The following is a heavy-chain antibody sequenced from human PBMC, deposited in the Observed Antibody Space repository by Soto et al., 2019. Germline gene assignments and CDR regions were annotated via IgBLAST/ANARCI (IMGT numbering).Heavy chain of an antibody. CDR1: GFTFSSYA. CDR2: ISGSGGST. Sequence: EVQLLESGGGLVQPGGSPRLSCAASGFTFSSYAMSWVRQAPGKGLEWVSDISGSGGSTYYADSVKGRFTISRDNSENTVYLQMNSLRAEDTAVYYCAKGSRSSGWYTDYWGQGTLGNVSS. V-gene: IGHV3-23*01. CDR3: AKGSRSSGWYTDY. D-gene: IGHD6-19*01. J-gene: IGHJ4*02.